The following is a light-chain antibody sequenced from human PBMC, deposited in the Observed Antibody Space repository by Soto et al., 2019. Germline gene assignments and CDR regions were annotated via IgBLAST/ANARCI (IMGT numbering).Light chain of an antibody. J-gene: IGLJ3*02. CDR1: TSDIGSNT. CDR3: EAWDDSLNGPV. CDR2: ANN. V-gene: IGLV1-44*01. Sequence: QSVLTQPPSASGTPGQKITISCSGSTSDIGSNTVNWYQQVPGTAPKLLIYANNQRPSRVPDRFSGSKSGTSASLAISGLQSEDEADYYCEAWDDSLNGPVFGGGTKLTVL.